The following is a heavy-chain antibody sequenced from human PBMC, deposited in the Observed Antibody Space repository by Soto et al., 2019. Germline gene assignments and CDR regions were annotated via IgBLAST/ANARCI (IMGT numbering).Heavy chain of an antibody. Sequence: QVQLVESGGGVVQPGTSLRLSCAASGFTFKTHAMHWVRQAPGKGLEWMAVIAYDGNEKFYADSVKGRFTISRDNSKNALYLQINTPRNEDTAVYYCGIDVGDYVPYYYGVDVWGQGTTVTVSS. J-gene: IGHJ6*02. D-gene: IGHD1-26*01. CDR3: GIDVGDYVPYYYGVDV. CDR2: IAYDGNEK. CDR1: GFTFKTHA. V-gene: IGHV3-30*03.